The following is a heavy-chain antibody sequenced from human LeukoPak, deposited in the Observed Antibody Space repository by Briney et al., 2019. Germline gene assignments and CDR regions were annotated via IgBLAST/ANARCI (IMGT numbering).Heavy chain of an antibody. J-gene: IGHJ4*02. CDR2: IYSGGST. Sequence: GGSLRLSCAASGFTVSSNYMSWVRQAPGKGLEWVSVIYSGGSTYYADSVKGRFTISRDNSKNTLFLQMNSLRAEDTAVYYCAKRAVPGNAFFDNWGQGTLVTVSS. V-gene: IGHV3-66*01. D-gene: IGHD6-19*01. CDR1: GFTVSSNY. CDR3: AKRAVPGNAFFDN.